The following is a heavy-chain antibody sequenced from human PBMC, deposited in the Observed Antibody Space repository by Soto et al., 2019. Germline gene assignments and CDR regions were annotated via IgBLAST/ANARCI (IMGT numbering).Heavy chain of an antibody. CDR2: ISWNSGSI. Sequence: PGGSLRLSCAASGFTFDDYAMHWVRQAPGKGLEWVSGISWNSGSIGYADSVKGRFTISRDNAKNSLYLQMNSLRAEDTALYYCAKSPGDYYDSSGSEFDYWGQGTLVTVS. CDR1: GFTFDDYA. V-gene: IGHV3-9*01. J-gene: IGHJ4*02. CDR3: AKSPGDYYDSSGSEFDY. D-gene: IGHD3-22*01.